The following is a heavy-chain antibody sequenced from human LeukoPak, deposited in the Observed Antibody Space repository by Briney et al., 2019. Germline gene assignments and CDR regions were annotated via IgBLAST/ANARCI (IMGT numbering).Heavy chain of an antibody. CDR2: IKSNSDGGTT. V-gene: IGHV3-15*01. CDR3: TTDDHYVSGAYYPGFDS. CDR1: GFTFSNAW. D-gene: IGHD3-22*01. J-gene: IGHJ4*02. Sequence: NPGGSLRLSCTASGFTFSNAWMSWVRQAPGKGLEWVGRIKSNSDGGTTNYAAPVKDRFIISRDDSKNTLYLQMKSLKTEDTAVYYCTTDDHYVSGAYYPGFDSWGQGTLVTVSS.